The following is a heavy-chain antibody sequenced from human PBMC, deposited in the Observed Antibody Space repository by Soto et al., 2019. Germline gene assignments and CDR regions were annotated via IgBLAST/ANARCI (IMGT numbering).Heavy chain of an antibody. CDR1: GYTFTGYY. V-gene: IGHV1-2*04. J-gene: IGHJ4*02. Sequence: ASVKVSCKASGYTFTGYYMHWVRQAPGQGLEWMGWINPNSGGTNYAQKFQGWVTMTRDTSISTAYMELSRLRSDDTAVYYCARDAGYCSGGSCYPSGYWGQGTLVTVSS. CDR2: INPNSGGT. D-gene: IGHD2-15*01. CDR3: ARDAGYCSGGSCYPSGY.